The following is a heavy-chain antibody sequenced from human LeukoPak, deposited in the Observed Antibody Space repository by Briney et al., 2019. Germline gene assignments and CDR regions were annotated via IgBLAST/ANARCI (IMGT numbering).Heavy chain of an antibody. CDR1: GGSISSSNW. J-gene: IGHJ4*02. CDR2: IYHGGST. Sequence: PSGTLSLTCAVSGGSISSSNWWSWVRQPPGKGLEWLGEIYHGGSTNYNTSLKSRVTISVDKSKNQISLNLNSVTAADTAVYYCARGSRYCSGTSCYADFDYWGQGTLVTASS. D-gene: IGHD2-2*01. CDR3: ARGSRYCSGTSCYADFDY. V-gene: IGHV4-4*02.